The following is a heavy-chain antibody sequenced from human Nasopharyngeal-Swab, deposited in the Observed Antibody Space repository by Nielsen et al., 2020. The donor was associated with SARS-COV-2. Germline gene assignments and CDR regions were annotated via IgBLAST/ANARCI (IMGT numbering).Heavy chain of an antibody. CDR1: GFIFSNYA. Sequence: GGSLRLSCAASGFIFSNYAMSWVRQAPGKGLEWVSTINNRGDDTHYVDSVRGRFTVSRDNSKNTLYLQMNSLRVEDTAVYYCAKGAYVSTNTAMVPFDYWGQGILVTVSS. CDR2: INNRGDDT. J-gene: IGHJ4*02. D-gene: IGHD5-18*01. CDR3: AKGAYVSTNTAMVPFDY. V-gene: IGHV3-23*01.